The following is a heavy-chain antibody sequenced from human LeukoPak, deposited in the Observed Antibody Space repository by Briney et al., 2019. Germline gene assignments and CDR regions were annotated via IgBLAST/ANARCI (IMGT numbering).Heavy chain of an antibody. J-gene: IGHJ5*02. Sequence: SETLSLTCTVSGASMTSTSYYWGWIRQPPGKGLEWVGTFIYRGTTNYNPSLKSRVTMSLDTSKNQFSLRLSYVTAADTAVYYCARVWDSGWSRGENWFDPWGQGTLVTVSS. CDR3: ARVWDSGWSRGENWFDP. CDR1: GASMTSTSYY. CDR2: FIYRGTT. D-gene: IGHD6-19*01. V-gene: IGHV4-39*07.